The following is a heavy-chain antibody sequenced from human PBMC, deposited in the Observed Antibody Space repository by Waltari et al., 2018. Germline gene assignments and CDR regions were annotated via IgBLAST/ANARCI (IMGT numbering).Heavy chain of an antibody. D-gene: IGHD6-19*01. CDR2: VDVSCRHE. Sequence: EVQLLESGGGLVQQGGSLRLSCGASGCTFTSHPMTGVRQAPGKVLEWGAMVDVSCRHEYYTGSWKCLFTISKDNSKNTLYLQMNSLRVEDTAVYYCARDQDDSTGWYGLIDYWGQGTRVTVSS. CDR1: GCTFTSHP. V-gene: IGHV3-23*01. J-gene: IGHJ4*02. CDR3: ARDQDDSTGWYGLIDY.